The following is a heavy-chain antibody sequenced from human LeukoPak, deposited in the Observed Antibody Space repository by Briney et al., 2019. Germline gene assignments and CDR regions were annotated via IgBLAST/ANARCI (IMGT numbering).Heavy chain of an antibody. CDR3: ARGRGEGRGIAMVRGVRAPSYNWFDP. Sequence: SETLSLTCAVYGGSFSGYYWSWIRQPPGKGLEWIGEINHSGSTNYDPSLKSRVTISVDTSKNQFSLKLSSVTAADTAVYYCARGRGEGRGIAMVRGVRAPSYNWFDPWGHGTQVTVSS. CDR1: GGSFSGYY. D-gene: IGHD3-10*01. CDR2: INHSGST. V-gene: IGHV4-34*01. J-gene: IGHJ5*02.